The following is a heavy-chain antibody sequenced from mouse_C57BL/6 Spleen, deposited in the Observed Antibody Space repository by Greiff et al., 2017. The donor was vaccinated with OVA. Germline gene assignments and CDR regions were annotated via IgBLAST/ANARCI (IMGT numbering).Heavy chain of an antibody. CDR1: GYTFTSYW. Sequence: QVQLQQPGAELVMPGASVKLSCKASGYTFTSYWMHWVKQRPGQGLEWIGEIDPSDSYTNYNQKFKGKSTLTVDKSSSTAYMQLSSLTSEDSAVYYCAMFPHDYEDAMDYWGQGTSVTVSS. V-gene: IGHV1-69*01. CDR3: AMFPHDYEDAMDY. CDR2: IDPSDSYT. J-gene: IGHJ4*01. D-gene: IGHD2-4*01.